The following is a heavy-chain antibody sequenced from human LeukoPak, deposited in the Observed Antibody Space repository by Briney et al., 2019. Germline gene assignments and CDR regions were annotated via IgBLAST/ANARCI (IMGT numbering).Heavy chain of an antibody. J-gene: IGHJ5*02. V-gene: IGHV4-61*02. D-gene: IGHD3-22*01. CDR1: GGSISSGSYY. CDR2: FYTSGST. Sequence: SEALSLTCTVSGGSISSGSYYWSWIRQPAGKGLEWIGRFYTSGSTNYNPSLKTRVTISVDTSKNQFSLKLGSVTAADTAVYYCARDLITMIGDYWFDPWGQGTLVTVSS. CDR3: ARDLITMIGDYWFDP.